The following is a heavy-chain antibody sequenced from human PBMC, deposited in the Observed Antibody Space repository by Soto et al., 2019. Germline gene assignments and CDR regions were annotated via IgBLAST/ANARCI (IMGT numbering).Heavy chain of an antibody. Sequence: QVQLQESGPGLVDPSETLSLTCGVSGGSISRYFWSWIRQPPGQELEWIGYVSKNGATNYRPYLKSRVTISVDTSKNIVSLKLKSGTPADTAVYYCAKDRSGSYYAFVSWGPGTLVTVSS. CDR2: VSKNGAT. J-gene: IGHJ4*02. V-gene: IGHV4-59*01. D-gene: IGHD1-26*01. CDR3: AKDRSGSYYAFVS. CDR1: GGSISRYF.